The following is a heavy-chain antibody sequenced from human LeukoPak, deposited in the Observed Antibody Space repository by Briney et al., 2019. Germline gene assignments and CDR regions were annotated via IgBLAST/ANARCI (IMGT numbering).Heavy chain of an antibody. D-gene: IGHD3-16*02. CDR1: GGSISSSSYD. Sequence: SETLSLTCTVSGGSISSSSYDWGWIRQPPGKGLEWIGSIYYSGSTYYNASLKSRVTISVDTSKNQFSLKLTSVTAADTAVYYCARGRPLYVWGSYRHLGYYLDYWGQGTLVTVSS. V-gene: IGHV4-39*07. CDR2: IYYSGST. J-gene: IGHJ4*02. CDR3: ARGRPLYVWGSYRHLGYYLDY.